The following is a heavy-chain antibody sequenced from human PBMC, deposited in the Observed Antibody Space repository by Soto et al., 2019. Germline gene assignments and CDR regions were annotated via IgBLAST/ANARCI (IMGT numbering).Heavy chain of an antibody. J-gene: IGHJ2*01. CDR3: ASSPPPTVTMYSRFFDL. CDR1: GGTFSSYA. CDR2: IIPIFGTA. V-gene: IGHV1-69*14. Sequence: QVQLVQSGAEVKKPGSSVKVSCKTSGGTFSSYAINWVRQAPGQGLEWMGGIIPIFGTANYAQKFQGRITITPXXSXNXXYMGLRSLRSDDTAVYYCASSPPPTVTMYSRFFDLWGRGTLVTVSS. D-gene: IGHD4-17*01.